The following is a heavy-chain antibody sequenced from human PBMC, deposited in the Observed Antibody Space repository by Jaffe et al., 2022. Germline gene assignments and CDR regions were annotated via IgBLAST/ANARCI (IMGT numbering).Heavy chain of an antibody. CDR2: IYYSGST. D-gene: IGHD3-10*01. Sequence: QVQLQESGPGLVKPSETLSLTCTVSGGSISSYYWSWIRQPPGKGLEWIGYIYYSGSTNYNPSLKSRVTISVDTSKNQFSLKLSSVTAADTAVYYCARVGTEGYYYYYYMDVWGKGTTVTVSS. J-gene: IGHJ6*03. CDR3: ARVGTEGYYYYYYMDV. V-gene: IGHV4-59*01. CDR1: GGSISSYY.